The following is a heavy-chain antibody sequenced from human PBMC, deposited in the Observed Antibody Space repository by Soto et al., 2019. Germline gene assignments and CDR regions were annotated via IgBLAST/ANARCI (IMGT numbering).Heavy chain of an antibody. Sequence: QVQLQESGPGLVKPSQTLSLTCTVSGGSISSGGYYWSWIRQHPGKGLEWIGYIYYSGSTYYNPSPKSRVTISVDTSKHQFPLKLSSVTAADTAGYYCARSSTSANSLDYWGQGTLVTVSS. CDR1: GGSISSGGYY. D-gene: IGHD2-2*01. CDR2: IYYSGST. V-gene: IGHV4-31*03. J-gene: IGHJ4*02. CDR3: ARSSTSANSLDY.